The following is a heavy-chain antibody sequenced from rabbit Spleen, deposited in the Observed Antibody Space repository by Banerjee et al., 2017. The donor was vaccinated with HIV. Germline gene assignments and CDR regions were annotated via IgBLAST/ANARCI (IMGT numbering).Heavy chain of an antibody. D-gene: IGHD8-1*01. CDR3: ARDGAGGSYFAL. Sequence: QQLEESTGGLVQPGGSLTLTCTASGFSISSYYMNWVRQAPGKGLEWIGYIDPVFGITYYANWVNGRFSISRENAQNTVFLQMTSLTAADTATYFCARDGAGGSYFALWGPGTLVTVS. V-gene: IGHV1S7*01. CDR2: IDPVFGIT. J-gene: IGHJ4*01. CDR1: GFSISSYY.